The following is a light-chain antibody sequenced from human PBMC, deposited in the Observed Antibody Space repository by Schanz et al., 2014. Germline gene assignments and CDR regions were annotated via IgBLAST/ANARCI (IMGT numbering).Light chain of an antibody. V-gene: IGKV3D-20*02. CDR2: GAS. J-gene: IGKJ4*01. CDR1: QSVSSN. CDR3: QQRSNWPLT. Sequence: VMTQSPATLSVSPGESATLSCRASQSVSSNLAWFQQKPGQAPRLLIYGASSRATGIPDRFSGSGSGTDFTLTISRLEPEDFAVYYCQQRSNWPLTFGGGTKVEIK.